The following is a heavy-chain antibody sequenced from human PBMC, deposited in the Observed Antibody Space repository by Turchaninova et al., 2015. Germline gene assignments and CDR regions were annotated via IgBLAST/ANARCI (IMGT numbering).Heavy chain of an antibody. D-gene: IGHD2-15*01. CDR2: IWYDGSNK. Sequence: SWGGVVQPGRSLRLSCAASGFTFSSYGMHWVRQAPGKGLEWVAVIWYDGSNKYYVDSVKGRFTISRDKSKNTRYLQMNSLRAEETAVDYCARDRCSGGSCYSFDCWGQGTLVTVSS. CDR3: ARDRCSGGSCYSFDC. V-gene: IGHV3-33*01. CDR1: GFTFSSYG. J-gene: IGHJ4*02.